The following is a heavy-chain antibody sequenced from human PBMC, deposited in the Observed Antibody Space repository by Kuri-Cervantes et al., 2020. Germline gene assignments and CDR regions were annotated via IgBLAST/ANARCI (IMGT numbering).Heavy chain of an antibody. Sequence: ASVKVSCKASGYTFTSYYMHWVRQAPGQGLEWMGIINPSDGSTNYAQKLQGRVTMTTDTSTSTAYMELRSLRSDDTAVYYCARDSVGAGDYWGQGTLVTVSS. V-gene: IGHV1-46*01. J-gene: IGHJ4*02. CDR2: INPSDGST. CDR1: GYTFTSYY. D-gene: IGHD1-26*01. CDR3: ARDSVGAGDY.